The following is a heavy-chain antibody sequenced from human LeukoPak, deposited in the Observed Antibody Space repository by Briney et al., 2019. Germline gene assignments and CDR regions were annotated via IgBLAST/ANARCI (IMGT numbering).Heavy chain of an antibody. CDR1: GGSITSTNY. CDR3: AREGGPYRPLDY. CDR2: VNLQGST. Sequence: SETLSLTCGVSGGSITSTNYWTRVRQPPGKGLGWIGEVNLQGSTKYNPPLRGLVAISVDMSENHISLQLTSVTAADTAVYYCAREGGPYRPLDYSGQGTLVTVSS. J-gene: IGHJ4*02. V-gene: IGHV4-4*02.